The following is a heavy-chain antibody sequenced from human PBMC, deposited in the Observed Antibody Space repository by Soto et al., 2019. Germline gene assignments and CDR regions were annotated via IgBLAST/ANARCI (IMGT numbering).Heavy chain of an antibody. CDR1: GGTFRTFA. CDR3: ARGGSTMVRGPLVYGLDV. J-gene: IGHJ6*02. CDR2: IIPVFGTP. V-gene: IGHV1-69*13. D-gene: IGHD3-10*01. Sequence: ASVKVSCKASGGTFRTFAISWVRQAPGQGPEWMGGIIPVFGTPNYAQKFQGRVTITADESTSTAYMELSSLRSEDTAVYYCARGGSTMVRGPLVYGLDVWGQGTTVTVSS.